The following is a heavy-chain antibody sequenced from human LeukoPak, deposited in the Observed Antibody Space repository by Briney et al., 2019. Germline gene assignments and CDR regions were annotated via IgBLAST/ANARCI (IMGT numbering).Heavy chain of an antibody. J-gene: IGHJ4*02. CDR3: ARDFSGSRNYFDY. V-gene: IGHV4-4*07. CDR1: GGSISSYY. Sequence: SETLSLTCTVSGGSISSYYWSWIRQPAGKGLEWIGRIYNSGSTNYNPPLKSRVTTSVDTSKNQFPLKLSSVTAADTAVYYCARDFSGSRNYFDYWGQGTLVTVSS. CDR2: IYNSGST. D-gene: IGHD1-26*01.